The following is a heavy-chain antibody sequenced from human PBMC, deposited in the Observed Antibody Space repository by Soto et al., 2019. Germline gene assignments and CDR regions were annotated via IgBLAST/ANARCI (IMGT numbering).Heavy chain of an antibody. V-gene: IGHV3-23*01. CDR2: ISGSGAGT. CDR1: GFTFSSSA. J-gene: IGHJ6*02. CDR3: AKGPTVLGAVISFDYYYGMYV. D-gene: IGHD4-17*01. Sequence: PGGSLRLSCTASGFTFSSSAMSWVRQAPGRGLEWVSGISGSGAGTYYADSVKGRFTISRDNSKNTMYLQMSGLRAEDAAVYYCAKGPTVLGAVISFDYYYGMYVWGHGTPVTVSS.